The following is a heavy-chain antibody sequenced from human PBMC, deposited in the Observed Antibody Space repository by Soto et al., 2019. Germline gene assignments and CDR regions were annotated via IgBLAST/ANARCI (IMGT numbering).Heavy chain of an antibody. CDR3: ARQGVGQSGYYGMDV. D-gene: IGHD3-3*01. Sequence: GGSLRLSCAASGFTFSSYAMSWVRQAPGKGLEWVSAISGSGGSTYYADSVKGRFTISRDNSKNTLYLQMNSLRAEDTAVYYCARQGVGQSGYYGMDVWGQGTTVTVSS. CDR1: GFTFSSYA. V-gene: IGHV3-23*01. CDR2: ISGSGGST. J-gene: IGHJ6*02.